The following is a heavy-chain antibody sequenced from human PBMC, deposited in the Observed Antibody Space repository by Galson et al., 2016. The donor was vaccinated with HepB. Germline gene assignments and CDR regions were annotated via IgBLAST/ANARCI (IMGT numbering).Heavy chain of an antibody. Sequence: SLRLSCAASGFTFRSYGMHWVRQAPGKGLEWVAVIWYDGSNKYYGDSVKGRFTISRDNSKNTLYLQMNSLGPADTAVYYCAAYDTGHFDYWGQGTVVTVSS. D-gene: IGHD3-9*01. CDR3: AAYDTGHFDY. CDR1: GFTFRSYG. V-gene: IGHV3-33*01. J-gene: IGHJ4*02. CDR2: IWYDGSNK.